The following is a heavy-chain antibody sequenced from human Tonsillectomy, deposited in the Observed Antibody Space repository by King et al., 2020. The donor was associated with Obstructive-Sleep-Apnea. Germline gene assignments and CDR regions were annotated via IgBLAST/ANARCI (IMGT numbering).Heavy chain of an antibody. CDR3: ARAVKTYYYDSSGLDY. Sequence: VQLQESGPGLVKPSQTLSLICTVSGGSISSGDYYWSGIRQPPGKGLEWIGYIYYSGSTYYNPSLKSRVTLSLDTSKNQFSLNLSSVTAADTAVYFCARAVKTYYYDSSGLDYWGQGTLVTVSS. CDR2: IYYSGST. V-gene: IGHV4-30-4*01. CDR1: GGSISSGDYY. D-gene: IGHD3-22*01. J-gene: IGHJ4*02.